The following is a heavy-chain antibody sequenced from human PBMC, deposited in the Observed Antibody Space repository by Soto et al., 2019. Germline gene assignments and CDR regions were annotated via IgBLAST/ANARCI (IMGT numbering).Heavy chain of an antibody. D-gene: IGHD5-12*01. J-gene: IGHJ4*02. Sequence: PGGSLRLSCAASGFTFSDYYMSWIRQAPGKGLEWVSYISSSGSTIYYADSVKGRFTISRDNAKNSLYLQMNSLRAEDTAVYYCARIGLDSGYDSHPVVPRDYWGQGTLVTVSS. V-gene: IGHV3-11*01. CDR3: ARIGLDSGYDSHPVVPRDY. CDR2: ISSSGSTI. CDR1: GFTFSDYY.